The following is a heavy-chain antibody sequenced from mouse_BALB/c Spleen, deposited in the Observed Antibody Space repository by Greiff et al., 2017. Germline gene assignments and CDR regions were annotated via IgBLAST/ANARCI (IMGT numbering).Heavy chain of an antibody. CDR2: ISYSGST. D-gene: IGHD2-10*01. J-gene: IGHJ3*01. CDR3: ARSAYYGNPWFAY. CDR1: GYSITSDYA. Sequence: EVKVEESGPGLVKPSQSLSLTCTVTGYSITSDYAWNWIRQFPGNKLEWMGYISYSGSTSYNPSLKSRISITRDTSKNQFFLQLNSVTTEDTATYYCARSAYYGNPWFAYWGQGTLVTVSA. V-gene: IGHV3-2*02.